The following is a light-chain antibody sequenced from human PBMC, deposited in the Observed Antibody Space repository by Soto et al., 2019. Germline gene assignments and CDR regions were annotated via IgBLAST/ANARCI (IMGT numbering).Light chain of an antibody. Sequence: DIVLTQSPGTLSLSPGERATLSCRASQSVRSRYLAWYQQKAGQAPRLLIYDASRRATGIPGRFSGSGSGTDFTLTISRLEPEDFAVYYCHQYGSSVTFGGGTKVEIK. CDR1: QSVRSRY. CDR3: HQYGSSVT. V-gene: IGKV3-20*01. CDR2: DAS. J-gene: IGKJ4*01.